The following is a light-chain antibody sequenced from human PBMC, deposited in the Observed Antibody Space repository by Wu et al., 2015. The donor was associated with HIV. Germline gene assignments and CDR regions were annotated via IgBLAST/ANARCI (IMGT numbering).Light chain of an antibody. V-gene: IGKV3-15*01. J-gene: IGKJ1*01. Sequence: EIVMTQSPATLSVSPGERATLSCRASQTVSTNLAWYQQKPGQAPRLLIYDTSTRATGIPARFSGSGSGTEFTLTISSTQSEDFAVYYCQQYDNWPPWTFGQGTKVEIK. CDR3: QQYDNWPPWT. CDR2: DTS. CDR1: QTVSTN.